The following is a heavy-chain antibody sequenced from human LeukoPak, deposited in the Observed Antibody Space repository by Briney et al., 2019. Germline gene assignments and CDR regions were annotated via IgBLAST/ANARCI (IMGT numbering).Heavy chain of an antibody. V-gene: IGHV1-2*02. Sequence: ASVKVSCKAFGYTFTGYYMHWVRQAPGQGLEWMGWINPDSGGTNYAQKFQGRVTMTRDTSISTAYMELSGLRSDDTAVYYCARELELLGFDYWGQGSLVTVSS. CDR1: GYTFTGYY. J-gene: IGHJ4*02. CDR3: ARELELLGFDY. CDR2: INPDSGGT. D-gene: IGHD1-7*01.